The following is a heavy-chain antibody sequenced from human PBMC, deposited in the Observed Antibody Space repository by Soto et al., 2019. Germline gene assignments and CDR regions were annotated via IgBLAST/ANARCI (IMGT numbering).Heavy chain of an antibody. CDR2: IKQDGSEK. Sequence: GWYLRLSCAASGFTFSSYWMSWVRQAPGKGLEWVANIKQDGSEKYYVDSVKGRFTISKDASKNKLYLQMNSLRVEDTAVYYCVKRLANDAIDFSCQGPMLTVS. CDR1: GFTFSSYW. D-gene: IGHD1-1*01. V-gene: IGHV3-7*01. CDR3: VKRLANDAIDF. J-gene: IGHJ3*01.